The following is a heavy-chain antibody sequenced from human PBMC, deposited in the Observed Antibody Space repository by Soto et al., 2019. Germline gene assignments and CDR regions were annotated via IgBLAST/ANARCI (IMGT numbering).Heavy chain of an antibody. CDR2: IKSKTDGGTT. Sequence: SVSNAWMNWVRQAPGKGLEWVGRIKSKTDGGTTDYAAPVKGRFTISGDDSKNTLYLQMNSLKTEDTAVYYCTTLTMIVVVASDYWGQGTLVTVSS. V-gene: IGHV3-15*07. CDR3: TTLTMIVVVASDY. J-gene: IGHJ4*02. D-gene: IGHD3-22*01. CDR1: SVSNAW.